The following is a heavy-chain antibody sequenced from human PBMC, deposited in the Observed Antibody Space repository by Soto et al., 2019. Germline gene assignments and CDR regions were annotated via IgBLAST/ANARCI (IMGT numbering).Heavy chain of an antibody. CDR1: GYSFTSYW. CDR3: GVSSTAVGRFNWFDS. V-gene: IGHV5-51*01. CDR2: IYPGDSDS. D-gene: IGHD2-15*01. Sequence: GESLKISCTGPGYSFTSYWIGWVRQSPGKALEWMGIIYPGDSDSRHSPSFEGQVSFSADKSINTAYVQWSSLKASVTATYYCGVSSTAVGRFNWFDSWGQGTLVTVSS. J-gene: IGHJ5*01.